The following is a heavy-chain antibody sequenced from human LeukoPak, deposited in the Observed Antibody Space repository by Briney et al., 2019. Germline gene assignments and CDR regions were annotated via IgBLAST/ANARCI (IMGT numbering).Heavy chain of an antibody. V-gene: IGHV3-7*01. CDR2: INQGGSVK. CDR1: GSTVSSNY. D-gene: IGHD5-12*01. CDR3: ARVGYSGWNLEY. Sequence: GGSLRLSCAASGSTVSSNYMSWVRQAPGKGLEWVANINQGGSVKYYVDSVKGRFTISRDDAKNSLYVQMNSLRDEDTAVYYCARVGYSGWNLEYWGQGTLVTVSS. J-gene: IGHJ4*02.